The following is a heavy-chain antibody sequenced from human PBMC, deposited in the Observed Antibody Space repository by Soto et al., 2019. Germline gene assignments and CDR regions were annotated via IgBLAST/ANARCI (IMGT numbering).Heavy chain of an antibody. V-gene: IGHV3-9*01. J-gene: IGHJ4*02. Sequence: GGSLRLSRAASGFTFDDYAMHWVRQAPGKGLEWVSGISWNSGSIGYADSVKGRFTTSRDNAKNSLYLQMNSLRAEDTALYYCDYAKTGGDDDGGTIDSWGQGTLVTVSS. CDR2: ISWNSGSI. CDR1: GFTFDDYA. CDR3: DYAKTGGDDDGGTIDS. D-gene: IGHD2-2*01.